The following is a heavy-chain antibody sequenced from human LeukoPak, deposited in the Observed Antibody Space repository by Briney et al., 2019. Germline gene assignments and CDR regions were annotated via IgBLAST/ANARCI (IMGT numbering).Heavy chain of an antibody. V-gene: IGHV4-34*01. J-gene: IGHJ4*02. D-gene: IGHD6-19*01. CDR2: IYYSGST. CDR1: GGSFSGYY. CDR3: AAHEWGLGYSGGWSLGSVGY. Sequence: PSETLSLTCAVYGGSFSGYYWSWIRQPPGKGLEWIGSIYYSGSTYYTPSLKSRVTLFLDTSKHQFSLRLSSVTAADTAVYFCAAHEWGLGYSGGWSLGSVGYWGQGTPVTVSS.